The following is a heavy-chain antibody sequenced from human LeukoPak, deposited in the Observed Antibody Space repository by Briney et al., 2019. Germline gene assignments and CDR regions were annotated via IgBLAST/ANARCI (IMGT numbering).Heavy chain of an antibody. CDR2: IKQDGSEK. CDR1: GFSFSTFW. Sequence: PGGSLRLSCAVSGFSFSTFWMSWVRQAPGKGLEWVANIKQDGSEKYYVDSVKGRFAISRDNAKNSLHLQMNSLRAEDTAVYYCTGETYYFDYWGQGALVTVSS. J-gene: IGHJ4*02. CDR3: TGETYYFDY. V-gene: IGHV3-7*04.